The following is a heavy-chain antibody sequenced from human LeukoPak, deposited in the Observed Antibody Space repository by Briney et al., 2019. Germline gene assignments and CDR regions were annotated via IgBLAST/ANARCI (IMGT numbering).Heavy chain of an antibody. J-gene: IGHJ5*02. CDR1: GGSISSYY. CDR2: IYYSGST. CDR3: AREARYCSGGSCYRFDP. Sequence: SETLSLTCTVSGGSISSYYWSWIRQPPGKGLEWIGYIYYSGSTNYNPSLKSRVTISVDTSKNQFSLKLSSVTVADTAVYYCAREARYCSGGSCYRFDPWGQGTLVTVSS. D-gene: IGHD2-15*01. V-gene: IGHV4-59*01.